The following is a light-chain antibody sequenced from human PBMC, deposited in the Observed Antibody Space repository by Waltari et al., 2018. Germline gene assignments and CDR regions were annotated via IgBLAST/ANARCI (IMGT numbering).Light chain of an antibody. V-gene: IGKV2-28*01. CDR2: LGS. Sequence: DIVMTQSPLSLPVTPGEPASISCRSSQSLLHRNGNNYLDWYLQKPGQSPQILIYLGSNRASGVPDRVSGSGSGTDFTLKISRVEAEDVGVYYCMQSLQALWTFGQGTKVEIK. CDR1: QSLLHRNGNNY. J-gene: IGKJ1*01. CDR3: MQSLQALWT.